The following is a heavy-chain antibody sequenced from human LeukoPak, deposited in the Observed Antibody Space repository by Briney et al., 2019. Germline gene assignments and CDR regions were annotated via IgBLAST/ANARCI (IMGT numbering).Heavy chain of an antibody. D-gene: IGHD1-26*01. CDR2: ISSSSSYI. Sequence: GGSLRLSCAASGFTFSSYSMNWVRQAPGKGLEWVSSISSSSSYIYYADSVKGRFTISRDNAKNSLYLQMNSLRAEDTAVYYCASLETVGASLFDYWGQGTLVTVSS. V-gene: IGHV3-21*01. J-gene: IGHJ4*02. CDR3: ASLETVGASLFDY. CDR1: GFTFSSYS.